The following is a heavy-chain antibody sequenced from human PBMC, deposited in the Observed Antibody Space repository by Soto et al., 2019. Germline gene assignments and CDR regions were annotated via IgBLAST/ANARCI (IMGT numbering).Heavy chain of an antibody. Sequence: QVQLQESGPGLVKPSQTLSLTCTVSGASISSGDYYWTWIRQPPGKGLEWIGSIYYSGNTYYNPSPKRRVNISVDPSNNQFPLKLSSVTAADTAVYYCARASYDSSTYYLDYWGQGTLVTVSS. V-gene: IGHV4-30-4*01. J-gene: IGHJ4*02. D-gene: IGHD3-22*01. CDR3: ARASYDSSTYYLDY. CDR1: GASISSGDYY. CDR2: IYYSGNT.